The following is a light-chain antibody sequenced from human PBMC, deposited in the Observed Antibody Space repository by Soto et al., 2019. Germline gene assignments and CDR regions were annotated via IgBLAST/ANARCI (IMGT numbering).Light chain of an antibody. CDR2: DAS. J-gene: IGKJ4*01. V-gene: IGKV3-11*01. CDR3: QPRSNWPLT. Sequence: EIVLTQSPATLSLSPGERATLSCRASQSVSSYLAWYQQKPGQAPRLLIYDASNRATGIPARFSGSGSGTDFTLTISNLEPEDFAVYYCQPRSNWPLTFGGG. CDR1: QSVSSY.